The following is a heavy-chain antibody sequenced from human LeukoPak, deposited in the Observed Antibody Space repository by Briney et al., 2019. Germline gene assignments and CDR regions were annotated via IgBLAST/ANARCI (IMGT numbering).Heavy chain of an antibody. CDR1: GITFNSYW. Sequence: PGGSLRLSCAASGITFNSYWMSWVRQAPGKGLEWVANIKQDGGEKYYVDSVKGRFTISRDNAKNSLYLQMNNLRVEDTAVYYCARDGRPLDYWGQGTLVTVSS. CDR3: ARDGRPLDY. J-gene: IGHJ4*02. V-gene: IGHV3-7*03. CDR2: IKQDGGEK.